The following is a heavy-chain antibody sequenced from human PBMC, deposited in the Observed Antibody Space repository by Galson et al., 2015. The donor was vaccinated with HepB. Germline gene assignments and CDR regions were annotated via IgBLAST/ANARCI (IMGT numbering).Heavy chain of an antibody. D-gene: IGHD6-19*01. Sequence: SVKVSCKASGYSFTNYYLHWVRQAPGQGLEWMGVINPSGGSTTYAQTLQGRVTMTRDTSTTTVYMELDSLTSEDTAVYFCAKEAVAGSRLYFDYWGQGTLVTVSS. CDR2: INPSGGST. J-gene: IGHJ4*02. V-gene: IGHV1-46*01. CDR3: AKEAVAGSRLYFDY. CDR1: GYSFTNYY.